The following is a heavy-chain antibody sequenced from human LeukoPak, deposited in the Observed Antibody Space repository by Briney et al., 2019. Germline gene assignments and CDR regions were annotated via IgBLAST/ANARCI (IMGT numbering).Heavy chain of an antibody. CDR2: ISAGNGNT. V-gene: IGHV1-3*01. CDR1: GYTLTSYA. CDR3: ARDSGSGNNDY. D-gene: IGHD1-26*01. Sequence: GASVKVSCKASGYTLTSYAIHWVRQAPGQRLEWMGWISAGNGNTKYSQNFQGRVTFISSTSATTAFMELSSLRSEDAAVYYCARDSGSGNNDYWGQGTLVTVSS. J-gene: IGHJ4*02.